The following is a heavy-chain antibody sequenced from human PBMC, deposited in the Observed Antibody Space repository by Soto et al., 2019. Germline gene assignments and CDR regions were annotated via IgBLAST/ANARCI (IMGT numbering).Heavy chain of an antibody. CDR2: INTDGSIT. Sequence: GGSLRLSCAASGLIFSNYKMHWVRQAPGKGLVWVSRINTDGSITDYADSVKGRFTVSRDNAKNTMYLQMNSLTADDTAVYYCARDTNGIHYWGQGTLVTVSS. J-gene: IGHJ4*02. CDR3: ARDTNGIHY. D-gene: IGHD2-8*01. CDR1: GLIFSNYK. V-gene: IGHV3-74*01.